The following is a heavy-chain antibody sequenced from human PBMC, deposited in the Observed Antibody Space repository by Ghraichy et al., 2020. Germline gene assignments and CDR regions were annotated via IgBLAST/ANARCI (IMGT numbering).Heavy chain of an antibody. CDR1: GGSFSGYY. J-gene: IGHJ5*02. V-gene: IGHV4-34*01. Sequence: SETLSLTCAVYGGSFSGYYWSWIRQPPGKGLEWIGEINHSGSTNYNPSLKSRVTISVDTSKNQFPLKLSSVTAADTAVYYCARGAVVVVAALGSGFDPWGQGTLVTVS. D-gene: IGHD2-15*01. CDR3: ARGAVVVVAALGSGFDP. CDR2: INHSGST.